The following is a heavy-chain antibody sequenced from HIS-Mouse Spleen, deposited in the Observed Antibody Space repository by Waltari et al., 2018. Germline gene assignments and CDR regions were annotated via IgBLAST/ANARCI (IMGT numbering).Heavy chain of an antibody. D-gene: IGHD6-19*01. Sequence: QVQLVESGGGVVQPGRSLRLSCAASGFTFSSSGMHWVRQATGKGLEWVAVISYDGSNKYYADSVKGRFTISRDNSKNTLYLQMNSLRAEDTAVYYCAKASSGWLDYWGQGTLVTVSS. J-gene: IGHJ4*02. CDR2: ISYDGSNK. CDR1: GFTFSSSG. CDR3: AKASSGWLDY. V-gene: IGHV3-30*18.